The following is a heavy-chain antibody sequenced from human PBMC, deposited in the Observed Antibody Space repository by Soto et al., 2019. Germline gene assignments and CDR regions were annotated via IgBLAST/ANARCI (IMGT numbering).Heavy chain of an antibody. CDR2: ISGSGDST. CDR1: GFTFSSYA. Sequence: EVQLLESGGGLLQPGGSLRLSCAASGFTFSSYAMNWVRQAPGKGLEWVSVISGSGDSTYYADSVKGRFTISRDNSKNTLYLQMNSLRAEDTAVYYCAKRGSGSYFDYWGQGTLVTVSS. J-gene: IGHJ4*02. V-gene: IGHV3-23*01. D-gene: IGHD1-26*01. CDR3: AKRGSGSYFDY.